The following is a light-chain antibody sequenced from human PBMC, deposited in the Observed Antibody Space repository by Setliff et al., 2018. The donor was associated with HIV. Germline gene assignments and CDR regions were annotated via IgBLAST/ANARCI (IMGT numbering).Light chain of an antibody. V-gene: IGLV2-23*01. J-gene: IGLJ3*02. CDR3: CSYGGSTRVWV. Sequence: QSVLTQPASVSGSPGQSITISCTGTSSDIGRYNLVSWYQQYPGKAPKLMIYQATKRPSGVSNRFSGSKSGNTASLTISGLQTEDEADYYCCSYGGSTRVWVFGGGTKVTVL. CDR1: SSDIGRYNL. CDR2: QAT.